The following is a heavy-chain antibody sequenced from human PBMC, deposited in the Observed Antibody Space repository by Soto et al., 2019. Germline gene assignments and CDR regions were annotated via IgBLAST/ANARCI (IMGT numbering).Heavy chain of an antibody. CDR3: ASAIAVASTGFDY. D-gene: IGHD6-19*01. V-gene: IGHV1-8*01. J-gene: IGHJ4*02. CDR2: MNPNSGNT. Sequence: ASVKVSCKASGYTFTSYDINWVRQATGQGLEWLGWMNPNSGNTGYAQKFQGRVTMTRNTPIGTAYMELSSLRSEDTAVYYCASAIAVASTGFDYWGQGTLVTVSS. CDR1: GYTFTSYD.